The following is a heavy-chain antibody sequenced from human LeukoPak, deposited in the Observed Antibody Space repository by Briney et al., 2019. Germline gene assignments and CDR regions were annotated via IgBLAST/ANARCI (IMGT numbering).Heavy chain of an antibody. CDR2: IYYSGST. J-gene: IGHJ4*02. D-gene: IGHD3-22*01. V-gene: IGHV4-59*08. CDR3: ARSGRIEAYYYDSSGYYGASFDY. Sequence: PSETLSLTCAVYGGSFSGYYWSWIRQPPGKGLEWIGYIYYSGSTNYNPSLKSRVTISVDTSKNQFSLKLSSVTAADTAVYYCARSGRIEAYYYDSSGYYGASFDYWGQGTLVTVSS. CDR1: GGSFSGYY.